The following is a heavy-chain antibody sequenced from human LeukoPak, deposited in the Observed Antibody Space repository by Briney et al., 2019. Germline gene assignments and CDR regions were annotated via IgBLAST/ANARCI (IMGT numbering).Heavy chain of an antibody. CDR2: VHYTGST. CDR1: GGSISGDGYD. J-gene: IGHJ6*02. D-gene: IGHD3-10*01. V-gene: IGHV4-39*01. CDR3: ARTSHSGYMVRGVLYYGMDV. Sequence: PSETLSLTCSASGGSISGDGYDWGWIRRPPGKGLEWLGSVHYTGSTCYKTSLKSRLTVDMDTSKNQFSLRLSSVTAADTAVYYCARTSHSGYMVRGVLYYGMDVWGQGTTVTVS.